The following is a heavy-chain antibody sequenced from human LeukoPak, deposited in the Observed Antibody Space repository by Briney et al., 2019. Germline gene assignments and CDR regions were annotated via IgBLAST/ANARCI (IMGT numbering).Heavy chain of an antibody. V-gene: IGHV3-23*01. D-gene: IGHD3-10*01. J-gene: IGHJ4*02. CDR3: AKQLGSGSYYSPFDY. Sequence: PGGSLRLSCAASGFTFSSYAMSWVRQAPGKGLEWVSAISGSGGSTYYADSVKGRFTISRDNSKNTLYLQMNSLRAEDTAVYYCAKQLGSGSYYSPFDYWGQGTLVTVSS. CDR1: GFTFSSYA. CDR2: ISGSGGST.